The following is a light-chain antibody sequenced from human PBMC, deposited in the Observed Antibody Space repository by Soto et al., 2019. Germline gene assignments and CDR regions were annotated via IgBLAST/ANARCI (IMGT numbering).Light chain of an antibody. CDR2: GAS. V-gene: IGKV3-15*01. Sequence: EIAMTQSPSLLFVSAGERVTLSCRASQTVISSMAWYQQKLGQAPRLLIYGASTMATGIPARFSGSGSGIEFFLTISSLQSEDFAMYYCQHYNNLPGSFVGGTKLEIK. CDR3: QHYNNLPGS. CDR1: QTVISS. J-gene: IGKJ4*01.